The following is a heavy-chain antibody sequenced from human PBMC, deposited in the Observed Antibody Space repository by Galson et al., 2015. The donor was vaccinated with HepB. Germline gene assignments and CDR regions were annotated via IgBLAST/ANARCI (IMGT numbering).Heavy chain of an antibody. J-gene: IGHJ4*02. V-gene: IGHV3-30*04. D-gene: IGHD6-19*01. CDR3: ARDGIAVAGHAGLSFDY. CDR2: ISYDGSNK. CDR1: GFTFSSYA. Sequence: SLRLSCAASGFTFSSYAMHWVRQAPGKGLEWVAVISYDGSNKYYADSVKGRFTISRDNSKNTLYLQMNSLRAEDTAVYYCARDGIAVAGHAGLSFDYWGQGTLVTVSS.